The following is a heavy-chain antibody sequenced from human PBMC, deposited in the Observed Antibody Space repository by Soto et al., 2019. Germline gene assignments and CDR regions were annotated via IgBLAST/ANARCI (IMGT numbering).Heavy chain of an antibody. Sequence: GESLKISCKGSGYSFTSFWIAWVRQMPGKGLEWMGIIYPGDFDTRYSPSFQGQVTISADKSINTAYLQWSSLKASDTAMYYCARSLSPLGPYHFDDWGQGTMVTV. CDR2: IYPGDFDT. V-gene: IGHV5-51*01. CDR1: GYSFTSFW. J-gene: IGHJ4*02. CDR3: ARSLSPLGPYHFDD.